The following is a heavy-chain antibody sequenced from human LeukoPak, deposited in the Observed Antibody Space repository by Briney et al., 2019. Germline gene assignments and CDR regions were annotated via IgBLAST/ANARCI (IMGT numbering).Heavy chain of an antibody. V-gene: IGHV1-69*06. CDR2: IIPIFGTA. Sequence: SVKVSCKASGGTFSSYAISWVRQAPGKGLEWMGGIIPIFGTANYAQKFQGRVTITADKSTSTAYMELSSLRSEDTAVYYCARRGSNDEYAFDIWGQGTMVTVSS. J-gene: IGHJ3*02. CDR1: GGTFSSYA. D-gene: IGHD4-11*01. CDR3: ARRGSNDEYAFDI.